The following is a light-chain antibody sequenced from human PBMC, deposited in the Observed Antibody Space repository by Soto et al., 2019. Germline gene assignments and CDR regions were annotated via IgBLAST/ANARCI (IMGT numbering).Light chain of an antibody. CDR3: QQYNSYRWT. J-gene: IGKJ1*01. CDR2: DAS. Sequence: DIQMTQSPSTLSASVVDRVTSTFLASQSISGWLAWYQQKPGKAPKLLIYDASSLESGVPSRFGGSGSGTEFTLTISSLQPDDFATYYCQQYNSYRWTFGQGTKVDIK. CDR1: QSISGW. V-gene: IGKV1-5*01.